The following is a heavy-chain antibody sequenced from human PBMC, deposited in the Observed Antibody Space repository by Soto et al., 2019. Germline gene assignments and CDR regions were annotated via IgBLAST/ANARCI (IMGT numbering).Heavy chain of an antibody. Sequence: LRLSCAASGFIFSNAWMSWVRQAPGKGLEWVGRIKSKTDGGTTDYAAPVKGRFTISRDDSKNTLYLQMNSLKTEDTAVYYCTTVDPRYSGYVGDLDYWGQGTLVTVSS. CDR2: IKSKTDGGTT. CDR1: GFIFSNAW. CDR3: TTVDPRYSGYVGDLDY. D-gene: IGHD5-12*01. J-gene: IGHJ4*02. V-gene: IGHV3-15*01.